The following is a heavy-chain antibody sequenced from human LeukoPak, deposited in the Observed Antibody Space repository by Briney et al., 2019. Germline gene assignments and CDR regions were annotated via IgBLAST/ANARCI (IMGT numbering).Heavy chain of an antibody. V-gene: IGHV3-21*01. J-gene: IGHJ4*02. CDR3: ARDSSGYLGSNFDY. D-gene: IGHD6-13*01. CDR1: GFTFSSYS. Sequence: PGGSLRLSCAASGFTFSSYSMNWVRQAPGKGLEWVSSISSSSSYIYYADSVKGRFTISRDNARNSLYLQMNSLRAEDTAVYYCARDSSGYLGSNFDYWGQGTLVTVSS. CDR2: ISSSSSYI.